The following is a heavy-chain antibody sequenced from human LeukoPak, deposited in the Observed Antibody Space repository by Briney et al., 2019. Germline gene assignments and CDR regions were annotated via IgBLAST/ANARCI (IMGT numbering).Heavy chain of an antibody. Sequence: SETLSLTCTVSGGSISSYYWSWIRQPPGKGLEWIGYIYYSGSTNYNPSLKSRVTISVDTSKNQFSLKLSSVTAADTAVYYCARHVSRPGRYYYDSSGQHDAFDIWGQGTMVTVSS. CDR1: GGSISSYY. J-gene: IGHJ3*02. CDR3: ARHVSRPGRYYYDSSGQHDAFDI. D-gene: IGHD3-22*01. CDR2: IYYSGST. V-gene: IGHV4-59*08.